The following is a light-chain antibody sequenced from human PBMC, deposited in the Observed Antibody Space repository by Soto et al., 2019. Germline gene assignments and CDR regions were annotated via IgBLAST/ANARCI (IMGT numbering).Light chain of an antibody. J-gene: IGKJ2*01. Sequence: DVQLTQSPSSLSASVGDRVIITCRASQNINTYLNWYQHKPGQAPNLLIYAASTVHSGVPLRFSGSGSGTDFTLTISSLEFDDFATYYCQESYSTQYTFGQGTKLAI. CDR2: AAS. CDR1: QNINTY. CDR3: QESYSTQYT. V-gene: IGKV1-39*01.